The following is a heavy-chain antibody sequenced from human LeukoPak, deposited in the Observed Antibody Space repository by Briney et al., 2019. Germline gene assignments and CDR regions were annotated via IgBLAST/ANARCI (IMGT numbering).Heavy chain of an antibody. V-gene: IGHV4-4*07. CDR1: GGSVRSYY. CDR3: ARDKSIAVAASRFDY. D-gene: IGHD6-19*01. Sequence: SETLSLTCTVSGGSVRSYYWSWIRQPAGKGLEWIGRIYTGGITTYSPSLMSRVTMSIDTSKNQFSLKLNSVTAADTAVYYCARDKSIAVAASRFDYWGQGALVTVSS. J-gene: IGHJ4*02. CDR2: IYTGGIT.